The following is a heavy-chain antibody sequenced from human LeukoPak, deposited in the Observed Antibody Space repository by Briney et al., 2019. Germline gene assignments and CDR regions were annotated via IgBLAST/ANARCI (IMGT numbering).Heavy chain of an antibody. CDR2: IYYSGNT. CDR1: GGPIISSSYY. Sequence: SETLSLTCTVSGGPIISSSYYWGWIRQPPGKGLEWIGSIYYSGNTDYNPSLKSRVTISVDTSKNQFSLKLSSVTAADTAVYYCARDGGSHYDILTGYYSYYYMDVWGKGTTVTVSS. CDR3: ARDGGSHYDILTGYYSYYYMDV. V-gene: IGHV4-39*07. J-gene: IGHJ6*03. D-gene: IGHD3-9*01.